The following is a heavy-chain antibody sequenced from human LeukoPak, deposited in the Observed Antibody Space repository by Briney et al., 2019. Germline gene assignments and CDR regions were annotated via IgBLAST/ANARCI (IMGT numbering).Heavy chain of an antibody. CDR1: GGSISTYY. V-gene: IGHV4-59*01. D-gene: IGHD6-6*01. CDR3: ARGGAARLHFQN. Sequence: SETLSLTCTVSGGSISTYYWNWIQQPPGKGLEWIGYIYHSGSTNYNPSLQSRVTISVDTSKNQFSLNLNSVTAADTAVYYCARGGAARLHFQNWGQGTLVTVSP. CDR2: IYHSGST. J-gene: IGHJ1*01.